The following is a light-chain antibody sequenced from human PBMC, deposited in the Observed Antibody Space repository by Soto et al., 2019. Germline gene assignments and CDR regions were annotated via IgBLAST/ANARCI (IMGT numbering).Light chain of an antibody. CDR3: QQRYNWPNT. J-gene: IGKJ2*01. CDR2: DAS. V-gene: IGKV3-11*01. Sequence: EIVLTQSPATLSLSPGERATLSCRASQSVGTYLAWYQHNPGQAPRLLIYDASNRATGIPARFSGSGSGTDFTLTISCPEPEDFAVYYCQQRYNWPNTFGQGNNLEIK. CDR1: QSVGTY.